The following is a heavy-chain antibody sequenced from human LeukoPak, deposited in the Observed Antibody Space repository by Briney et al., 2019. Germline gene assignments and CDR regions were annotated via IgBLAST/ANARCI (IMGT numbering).Heavy chain of an antibody. Sequence: GGSLRLSCTASGFTFRNYAMSWVRQAPGKGLEWVSGITGSTGDTYYADSVDGRFTISRDNSKNTLYLQMNSLRAEDTAVYYCAKDPEKQWLVGSWFDPWGQGTLVTVSS. CDR1: GFTFRNYA. J-gene: IGHJ5*02. CDR2: ITGSTGDT. D-gene: IGHD6-19*01. CDR3: AKDPEKQWLVGSWFDP. V-gene: IGHV3-23*01.